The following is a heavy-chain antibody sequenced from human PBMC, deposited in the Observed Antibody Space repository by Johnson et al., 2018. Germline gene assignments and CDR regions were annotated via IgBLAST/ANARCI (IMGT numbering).Heavy chain of an antibody. CDR3: ARDKGSGGNHVYFDF. D-gene: IGHD1-14*01. CDR1: GFTFSHYG. CDR2: IWNGGSYK. Sequence: QVQLQESGGDVVQPGRSLRLSCAASGFTFSHYGMHWVRQAPGKGLEWVAEIWNGGSYKQYADSVKGRFTVSRDNSKDTRYVQMKNLRAEDTAVYYCARDKGSGGNHVYFDFWGQGTLVTVSS. J-gene: IGHJ4*02. V-gene: IGHV3-33*01.